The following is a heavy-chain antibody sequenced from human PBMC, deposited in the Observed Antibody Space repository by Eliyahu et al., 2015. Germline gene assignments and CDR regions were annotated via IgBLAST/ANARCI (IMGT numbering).Heavy chain of an antibody. V-gene: IGHV1-46*04. CDR3: ARDLRSSPCSGGSCFSYYFDS. D-gene: IGHD2-15*01. Sequence: QVHLVQSGAEVRKPGASVKVSCKASGYSFTSHYLHWVRQAPGQGLEWMGAINPKSGGTMFAHRVQDRVTMTSDTSTTTVYMELSGLTSEDTAVFYCARDLRSSPCSGGSCFSYYFDSWGQGTLVTVSS. J-gene: IGHJ4*02. CDR2: INPKSGGT. CDR1: GYSFTSHY.